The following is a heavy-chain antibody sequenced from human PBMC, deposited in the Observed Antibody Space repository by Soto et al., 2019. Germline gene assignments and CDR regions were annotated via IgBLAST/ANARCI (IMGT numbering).Heavy chain of an antibody. CDR3: LGSSSRDYYYYGMDV. J-gene: IGHJ6*02. CDR1: GFTFSSYA. D-gene: IGHD6-13*01. V-gene: IGHV3-30-3*01. CDR2: ISYDGSNK. Sequence: QVQLVESGGGVVQPGRSLRLSCAASGFTFSSYAMHWVRQAPGKGLEWVAVISYDGSNKYYADSVKGRFTISRDNSKNTLYVQMNSLRAEDTAVYYCLGSSSRDYYYYGMDVWGQGTTVTVSS.